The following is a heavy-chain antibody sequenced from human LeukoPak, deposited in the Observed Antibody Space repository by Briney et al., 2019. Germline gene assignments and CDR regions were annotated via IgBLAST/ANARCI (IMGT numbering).Heavy chain of an antibody. J-gene: IGHJ4*02. CDR2: IKSKTDGAAT. Sequence: GGSLRLSCADSGFTFSDAWMSWVRQAPGKGLEWVGRIKSKTDGAATDYAAPVKGRFTISRDDSKNTLFLQMNSLRTEDTAVYYCTTATMIRGVSDYWGQGTLVTVSS. D-gene: IGHD3-10*01. CDR1: GFTFSDAW. CDR3: TTATMIRGVSDY. V-gene: IGHV3-15*01.